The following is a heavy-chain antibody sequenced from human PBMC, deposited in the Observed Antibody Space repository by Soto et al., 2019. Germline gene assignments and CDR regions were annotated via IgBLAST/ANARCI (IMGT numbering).Heavy chain of an antibody. CDR3: ARDYYDSSGYYYVDWFDP. J-gene: IGHJ5*02. CDR1: GGSISSGDYY. V-gene: IGHV4-30-4*01. Sequence: SETLSLTCTVSGGSISSGDYYWSWIRQPPGKGLEWIGYIYYSGSTYYNPSLKSRVTISVDTSKNQFSLKLSSVTAADTAVCYCARDYYDSSGYYYVDWFDPWGQGTQVTVSS. CDR2: IYYSGST. D-gene: IGHD3-22*01.